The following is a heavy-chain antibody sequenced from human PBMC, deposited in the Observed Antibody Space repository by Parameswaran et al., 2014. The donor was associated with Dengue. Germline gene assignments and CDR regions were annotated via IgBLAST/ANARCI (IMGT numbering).Heavy chain of an antibody. Sequence: RWIRQPPGKGLEWIGEINHSGSTNYNPSLKSRVTISVDTSKNQFSLKLSSVTAADTAVYYCARGRYDFWSGYYTFDYWGQGTLVTVSS. CDR2: INHSGST. J-gene: IGHJ4*02. V-gene: IGHV4-34*01. D-gene: IGHD3-3*01. CDR3: ARGRYDFWSGYYTFDY.